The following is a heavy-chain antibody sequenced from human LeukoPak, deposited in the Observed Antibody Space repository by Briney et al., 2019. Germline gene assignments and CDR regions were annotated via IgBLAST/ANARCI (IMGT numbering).Heavy chain of an antibody. Sequence: GGSLRLSCAASGSTFSSYAMSWVRQAPGKGLEWVSSISSSSSYIYYADSVKGRFTISRDNAKNSLYLQMNSLRAEDTAVYYCARDAENSGSHPLDYWGQGTLVTVSS. J-gene: IGHJ4*02. V-gene: IGHV3-21*01. D-gene: IGHD1-26*01. CDR2: ISSSSSYI. CDR1: GSTFSSYA. CDR3: ARDAENSGSHPLDY.